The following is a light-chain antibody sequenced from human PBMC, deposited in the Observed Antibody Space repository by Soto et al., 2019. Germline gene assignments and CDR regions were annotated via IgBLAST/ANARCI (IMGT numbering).Light chain of an antibody. J-gene: IGKJ2*02. CDR2: GAS. CDR3: QQYAAST. Sequence: EIVLTQSPGTLPLSPGERATLSCRASQSVSSSYLAWYQRKPGQVPRLLIYGASSRATGIPARFSGSGSGTDFTLTISSLEPEDFAVYYCQQYAASTFGQGTKLEIK. V-gene: IGKV3-20*01. CDR1: QSVSSSY.